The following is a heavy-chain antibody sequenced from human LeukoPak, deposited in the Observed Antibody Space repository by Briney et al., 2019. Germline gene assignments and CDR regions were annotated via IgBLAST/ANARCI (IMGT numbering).Heavy chain of an antibody. J-gene: IGHJ4*02. Sequence: SETLSLTCNVSGFSVSSSGYYWGWIRQTPGKGLESLRSVCYSGSTDVKPSLSSRVTITVYPSKNQFPLKLSSATAADTSPYDCARHILDSSGSMAVVPFDYWGQGTLVSVSS. V-gene: IGHV4-39*01. CDR2: VCYSGST. CDR1: GFSVSSSGYY. D-gene: IGHD1-1*01. CDR3: ARHILDSSGSMAVVPFDY.